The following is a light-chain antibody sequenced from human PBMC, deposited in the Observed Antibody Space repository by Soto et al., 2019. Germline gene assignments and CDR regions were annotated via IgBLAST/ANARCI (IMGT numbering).Light chain of an antibody. V-gene: IGLV2-14*01. CDR1: SSDIGAYDY. CDR2: EVN. Sequence: QSSLTQPASLSGSPGQSITISCTGTSSDIGAYDYVSWFQQHPGKAPKLMISEVNNRPSGVSNRFSGSKSGNTAYLTISGLQVEDEAEYFCFSFTTTRTHGLGKGTKVTVL. J-gene: IGLJ1*01. CDR3: FSFTTTRTHG.